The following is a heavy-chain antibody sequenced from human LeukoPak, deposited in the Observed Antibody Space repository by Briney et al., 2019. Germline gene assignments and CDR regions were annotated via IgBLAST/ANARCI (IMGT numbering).Heavy chain of an antibody. V-gene: IGHV3-21*01. Sequence: GSLRLSCAASGFTFSDYSMNWVRQAPGKGLEWVSSISSSGFSIFYADSVKGRFTISRDNAKNSLYPQMNSLRAEDTAVYYCARGGDSYFDYWGQGTLVTVSS. CDR1: GFTFSDYS. CDR2: ISSSGFSI. J-gene: IGHJ4*02. CDR3: ARGGDSYFDY. D-gene: IGHD3-10*01.